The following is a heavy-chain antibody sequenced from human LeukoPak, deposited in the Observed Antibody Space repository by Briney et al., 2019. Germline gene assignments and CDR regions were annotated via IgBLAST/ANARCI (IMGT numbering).Heavy chain of an antibody. CDR1: GLTFRNYW. CDR3: ARDSRIPPVGFDP. Sequence: PGGSLRLSCAASGLTFRNYWMTWVRQSPGQGLEWVANIDQRGSEIHYVDSVKGRFTISRDDAKNSVYLQMNNLRVEDTAIYYCARDSRIPPVGFDPWGQGTLVTVSS. CDR2: IDQRGSEI. D-gene: IGHD2-2*02. V-gene: IGHV3-7*01. J-gene: IGHJ5*02.